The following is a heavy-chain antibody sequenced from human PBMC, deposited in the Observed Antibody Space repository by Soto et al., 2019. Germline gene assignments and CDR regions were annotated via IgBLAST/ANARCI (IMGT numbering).Heavy chain of an antibody. D-gene: IGHD3-22*01. CDR2: ISGSGGST. V-gene: IGHV3-23*01. J-gene: IGHJ4*02. CDR3: AKGTVYYDSSGYDY. CDR1: GFTFSSYA. Sequence: GGSLRLSCAASGFTFSSYAMSWVGQAPGKGLEWVSAISGSGGSTYYADSVKGRFTISRDNSKNTLYLQMNSLRAEDTAVYYGAKGTVYYDSSGYDYWGQGTLVTVS.